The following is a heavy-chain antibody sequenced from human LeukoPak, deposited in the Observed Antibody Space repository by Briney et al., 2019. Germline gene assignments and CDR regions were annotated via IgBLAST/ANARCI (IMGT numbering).Heavy chain of an antibody. V-gene: IGHV4-59*01. J-gene: IGHJ5*02. Sequence: PSETLSLTCTVSGGSISSDHWSWIRQPPGKGLEWIGYINYNGNPKYNPSLRSRVTISVDTSKNQFSLRLTSLTAADTAIYYCAKYTGGGSGRGSWGQGILVTVSS. D-gene: IGHD3-10*01. CDR3: AKYTGGGSGRGS. CDR2: INYNGNP. CDR1: GGSISSDH.